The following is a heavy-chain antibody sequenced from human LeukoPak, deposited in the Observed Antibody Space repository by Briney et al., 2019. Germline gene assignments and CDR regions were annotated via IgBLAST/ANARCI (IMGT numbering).Heavy chain of an antibody. D-gene: IGHD3-16*01. V-gene: IGHV4-38-2*02. CDR3: ARDGGTRYYYYMDV. Sequence: SETLSLTCAVSGYSINSGYYWGWIRQPPGKGLEWIGYIYYSGSTNYNPSLKSRVTISVDTSKNQFSLKLSSVTAADTAVYYCARDGGTRYYYYMDVWGKGTTVTVSS. CDR2: IYYSGST. CDR1: GYSINSGYY. J-gene: IGHJ6*03.